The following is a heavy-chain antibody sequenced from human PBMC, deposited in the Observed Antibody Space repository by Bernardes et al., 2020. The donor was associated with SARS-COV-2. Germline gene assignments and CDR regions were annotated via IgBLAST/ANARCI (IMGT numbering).Heavy chain of an antibody. CDR3: ARDLVGATQDAFDI. CDR1: GYTFTGYY. J-gene: IGHJ3*02. CDR2: INPNSGGT. V-gene: IGHV1-2*02. D-gene: IGHD1-26*01. Sequence: ASVKVSCMASGYTFTGYYMHWVRQAPGQGLEWMGWINPNSGGTNYAQKFQGRVTMTRDTSISTAYMELSRLRSDDTAVYYCARDLVGATQDAFDIWGQGTMVTVSS.